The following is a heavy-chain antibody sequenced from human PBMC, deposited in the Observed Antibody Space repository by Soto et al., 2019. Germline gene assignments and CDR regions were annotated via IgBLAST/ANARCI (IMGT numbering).Heavy chain of an antibody. V-gene: IGHV3-23*01. J-gene: IGHJ4*02. D-gene: IGHD3-10*01. CDR1: GFTFSSYA. CDR2: ISGSGGGT. Sequence: EVQLLESGGGLVQPGGSLRLSCAASGFTFSSYAMSWVRQAPGKGLEWVSDISGSGGGTYYANSVKGRFTISRDNSKNALYLQMNSLRTNITVVYYCAKRSGSTWFVPFAYWGQGTLVTVSS. CDR3: AKRSGSTWFVPFAY.